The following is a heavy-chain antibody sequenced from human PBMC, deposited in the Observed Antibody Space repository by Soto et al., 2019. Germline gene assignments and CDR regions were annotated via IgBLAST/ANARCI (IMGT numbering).Heavy chain of an antibody. V-gene: IGHV6-1*01. D-gene: IGHD3-22*01. CDR2: TYYRSRWYF. J-gene: IGHJ5*01. CDR1: GDSVSTNTAT. Sequence: SQTLSLTCDISGDSVSTNTATWDWIRQSPSRGLEWLGRTYYRSRWYFDYAVSVKSRITISPDISNNQVSLQLTSVTPYDTAIYYCVRLIGHSWLDSWGQGTLVIVSS. CDR3: VRLIGHSWLDS.